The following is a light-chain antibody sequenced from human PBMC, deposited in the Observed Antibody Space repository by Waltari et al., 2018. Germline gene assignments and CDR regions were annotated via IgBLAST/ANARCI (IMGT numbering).Light chain of an antibody. CDR2: RSS. CDR3: QQSSTYPWT. J-gene: IGKJ1*01. CDR1: QGIDTN. Sequence: DIQMTQSPSSLSASVGDTVTITCQASQGIDTNLNWYQQKLGRAPKLLIYRSSTLQNAIPSRFSGSGSGTDFTLTISGLQPEDFATYYCQQSSTYPWTFGLGTRVEFK. V-gene: IGKV1-39*01.